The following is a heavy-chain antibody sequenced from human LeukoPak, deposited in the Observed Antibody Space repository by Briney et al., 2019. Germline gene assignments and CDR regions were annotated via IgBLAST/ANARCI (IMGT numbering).Heavy chain of an antibody. CDR2: IKQDGSEK. D-gene: IGHD3-22*01. CDR3: AKLSITGYYDSSGPHQLYYFDY. Sequence: GGSLRLSCVVSGVNFSNAWMSWVRQAPGKGLEWVANIKQDGSEKYYVDSVKGRFTISRDNAKNSLYLQMNSLRAEDTAVYYCAKLSITGYYDSSGPHQLYYFDYWGQGTLVTVSS. V-gene: IGHV3-7*03. CDR1: GVNFSNAW. J-gene: IGHJ4*02.